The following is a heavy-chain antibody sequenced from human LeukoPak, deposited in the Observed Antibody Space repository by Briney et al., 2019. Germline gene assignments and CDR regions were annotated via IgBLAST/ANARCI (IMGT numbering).Heavy chain of an antibody. CDR2: IYYGENT. CDR3: ARRDDSSGYHKIFDY. Sequence: SETLSLTCAVYGGSFSGYYWSWIRQPPGKGLEWIGNIYYGENTYYNPSLKSRVTISIDTSKNQFYLKLSSLTAADTAVYYCARRDDSSGYHKIFDYRGPGTLVTVSS. J-gene: IGHJ4*02. V-gene: IGHV4-34*01. CDR1: GGSFSGYY. D-gene: IGHD3-22*01.